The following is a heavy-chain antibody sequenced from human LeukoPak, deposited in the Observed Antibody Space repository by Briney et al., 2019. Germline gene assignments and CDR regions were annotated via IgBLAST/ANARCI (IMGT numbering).Heavy chain of an antibody. V-gene: IGHV3-23*01. CDR3: AKDRPLVRGVIGLGYYFDY. J-gene: IGHJ4*02. D-gene: IGHD3-10*01. Sequence: GGSLRLSCAASGFTFSSYAMTWVRQAPGKGLEWVSTISGSGGSTNFADSVKGRFTISRDNSKNTLYLKMNSLRAEDTAVYYCAKDRPLVRGVIGLGYYFDYWGQGTLVTVSS. CDR2: ISGSGGST. CDR1: GFTFSSYA.